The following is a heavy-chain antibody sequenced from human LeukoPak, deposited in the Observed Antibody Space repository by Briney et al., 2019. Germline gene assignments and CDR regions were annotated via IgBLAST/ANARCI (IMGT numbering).Heavy chain of an antibody. CDR3: ARDRIEIQLWLHFDY. J-gene: IGHJ4*02. CDR2: IRYDGSNK. CDR1: GFTFSSYG. Sequence: GGSLRLSCAASGFTFSSYGMHWVRQAPGKGLEWAAFIRYDGSNKYYADSVKGRFTISRDNSKNTLYLQMNSLRAEDTAVYYCARDRIEIQLWLHFDYWGQGTLVTVSS. D-gene: IGHD5-18*01. V-gene: IGHV3-30*02.